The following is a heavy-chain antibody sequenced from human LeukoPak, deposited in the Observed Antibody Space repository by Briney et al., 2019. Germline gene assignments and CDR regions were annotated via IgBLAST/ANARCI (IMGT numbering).Heavy chain of an antibody. V-gene: IGHV5-51*01. CDR3: ARGSAPYYDILTGYYNAGAGDY. CDR1: GYSFTSYW. J-gene: IGHJ4*02. CDR2: IYPGDSDT. Sequence: AGESLQISCKGSGYSFTSYWIGWVRQLPGKGLEWMGIIYPGDSDTRYSPSFQGQVTISADKSISTAYLQWSSLKASDTAMYYCARGSAPYYDILTGYYNAGAGDYWGQGTLVTVSS. D-gene: IGHD3-9*01.